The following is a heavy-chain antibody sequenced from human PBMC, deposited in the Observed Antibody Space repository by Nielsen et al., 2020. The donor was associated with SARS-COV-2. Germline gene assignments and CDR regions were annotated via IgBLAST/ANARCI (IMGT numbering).Heavy chain of an antibody. V-gene: IGHV4-39*07. J-gene: IGHJ4*02. CDR1: GGSISSSSYY. CDR3: ASYSGYDPYYFDY. Sequence: SETLSLTCTVSGGSISSSSYYWGWIRQPPGKGLEWIGSIYYSGSTYYNPSLKSRVTISVDTSKNQFSLKLSSVTAADTAVYYCASYSGYDPYYFDYWGQGTLVTVSS. CDR2: IYYSGST. D-gene: IGHD5-12*01.